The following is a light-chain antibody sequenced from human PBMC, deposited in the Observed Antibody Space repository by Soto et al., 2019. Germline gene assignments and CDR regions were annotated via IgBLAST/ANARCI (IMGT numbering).Light chain of an antibody. CDR2: EVS. J-gene: IGLJ3*02. Sequence: QSALTQPASVSGSPGQSTTISCTGTSSDVGGYRFVSWYQHHPGEAPKLIIYEVSNRPSGVSSRFSGSKSGNTASLTISGLQAEDESLYYCSSKSSGSTPMLFGGGTKVTVL. CDR3: SSKSSGSTPML. V-gene: IGLV2-14*01. CDR1: SSDVGGYRF.